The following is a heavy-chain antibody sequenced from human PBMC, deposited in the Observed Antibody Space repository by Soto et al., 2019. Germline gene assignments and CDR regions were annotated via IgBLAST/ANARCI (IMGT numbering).Heavy chain of an antibody. V-gene: IGHV1-18*01. Sequence: QVQLVQSGAEGKKPGASVKVSCKASGYTFTSYGIRWVRPATGQGLEWMGWISAYNGNTNYAQKLQDRVTMTTDTSTSTAYMELRSLLSDDTAVYYCASHYYDTEGVSFDIWGQGTMVTVSS. D-gene: IGHD3-22*01. CDR2: ISAYNGNT. J-gene: IGHJ3*02. CDR1: GYTFTSYG. CDR3: ASHYYDTEGVSFDI.